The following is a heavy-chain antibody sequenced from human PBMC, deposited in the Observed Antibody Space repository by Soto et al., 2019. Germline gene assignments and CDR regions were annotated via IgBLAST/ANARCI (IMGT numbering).Heavy chain of an antibody. J-gene: IGHJ4*02. CDR3: AKTQCTNGVCSFDF. CDR1: GFTFSSYA. D-gene: IGHD2-8*01. V-gene: IGHV3-23*01. Sequence: EVQLLESGGGLGQPGGSLRLSCAASGFTFSSYAMSWVRQAPWKGLEWVSAISGGGGSTYYADSVKGRFTISRDNSKNTLYLQMNSLRAEDTAVYYCAKTQCTNGVCSFDFWGQGTLVTVSS. CDR2: ISGGGGST.